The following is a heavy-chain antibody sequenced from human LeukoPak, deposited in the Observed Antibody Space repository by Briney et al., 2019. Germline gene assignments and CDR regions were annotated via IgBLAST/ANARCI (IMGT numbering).Heavy chain of an antibody. CDR1: GFTFSLYN. J-gene: IGHJ1*01. CDR2: ISGSDNYI. CDR3: ARDEGLPAEYFQH. V-gene: IGHV3-21*01. D-gene: IGHD4-11*01. Sequence: GGSLRLSCVASGFTFSLYNMNWVRQAPGKGLEWVSSISGSDNYIFHADSVKGRFTVSRDNAKNSLFLQMDGLRAEDTAVYYCARDEGLPAEYFQHWGQGTLVTVSS.